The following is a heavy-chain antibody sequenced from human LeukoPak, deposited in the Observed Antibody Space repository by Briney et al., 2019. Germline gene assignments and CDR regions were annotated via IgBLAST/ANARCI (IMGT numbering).Heavy chain of an antibody. D-gene: IGHD3-10*01. CDR1: GGSINNFY. CDR2: IYYTGST. V-gene: IGHV4-59*01. Sequence: PSETLSLTCTVSGGSINNFYWYWVRQPPGKGLEWIGYIYYTGSTNYNPSLKSRVTISVDTSKNLFSLRLTYLTAADTAVYYCARVGGSGSSFDYWGQGTQVTVSS. CDR3: ARVGGSGSSFDY. J-gene: IGHJ4*02.